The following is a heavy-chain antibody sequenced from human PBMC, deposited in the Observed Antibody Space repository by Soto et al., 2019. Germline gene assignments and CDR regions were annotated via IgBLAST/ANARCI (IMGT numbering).Heavy chain of an antibody. V-gene: IGHV1-2*02. CDR1: GCTFTGYY. D-gene: IGHD2-15*01. J-gene: IGHJ4*02. CDR3: ARSDIVVVVAATPDY. Sequence: ASVKVSCKASGCTFTGYYMHWVRQAPGQGLEWMGWINPNSGGTNYAQKFQGRVTMTRDTSISTAYMELSRLRSDDTAVYYCARSDIVVVVAATPDYWGQGTLVTVSS. CDR2: INPNSGGT.